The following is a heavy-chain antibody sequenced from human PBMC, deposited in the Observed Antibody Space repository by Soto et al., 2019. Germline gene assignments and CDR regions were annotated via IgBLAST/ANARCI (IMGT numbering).Heavy chain of an antibody. CDR2: IYYSGST. CDR1: GGSISSGDYY. V-gene: IGHV4-30-4*01. D-gene: IGHD6-19*01. CDR3: ARVIMGGWYGHIDY. J-gene: IGHJ4*02. Sequence: SEALSLTCTVSGGSISSGDYYWSWIRQPPGKGLEWIGYIYYSGSTYYNPSLKSRVTISVDTSKNQFSLKLSSVTAADTAVYYCARVIMGGWYGHIDYWGQGTLVTVSS.